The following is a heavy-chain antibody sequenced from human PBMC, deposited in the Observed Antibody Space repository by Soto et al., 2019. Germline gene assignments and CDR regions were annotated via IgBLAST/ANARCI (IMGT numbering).Heavy chain of an antibody. CDR1: GYTFTSYG. J-gene: IGHJ5*02. CDR3: ERVPLIWFSQNWFDP. CDR2: ISAYNGNT. V-gene: IGHV1-18*01. Sequence: ASVKVSCKASGYTFTSYGISWVRQAPGQGLEWMGWISAYNGNTNYAQKLQGRVTMTTDTSTSTAYMELRSLRSDDTAVYYCERVPLIWFSQNWFDPWGQGTLVTVSS. D-gene: IGHD3-10*01.